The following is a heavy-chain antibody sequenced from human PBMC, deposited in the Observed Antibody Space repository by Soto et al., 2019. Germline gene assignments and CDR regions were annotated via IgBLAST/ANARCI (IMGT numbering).Heavy chain of an antibody. V-gene: IGHV1-69*04. Sequence: ASVKVSCKASGGTFSSYTISWVRQAPGQGLEWMGRIIPILGIANYAQKFQGRVTITADKSTSTAYMELSSLSSEDTAVYYCARDGYYDSSGYYAHDAFDIWGQGTMVTVSS. CDR3: ARDGYYDSSGYYAHDAFDI. CDR2: IIPILGIA. J-gene: IGHJ3*02. CDR1: GGTFSSYT. D-gene: IGHD3-22*01.